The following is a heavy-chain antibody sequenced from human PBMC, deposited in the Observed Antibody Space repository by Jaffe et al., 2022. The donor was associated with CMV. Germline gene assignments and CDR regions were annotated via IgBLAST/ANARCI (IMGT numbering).Heavy chain of an antibody. V-gene: IGHV3-53*01. J-gene: IGHJ4*02. CDR2: IYSGGST. CDR3: ARDSGYSYGYFDY. Sequence: EVQLVESGGGLIQPGGSLRLSCAASGFTVSSNYMSWVRQAPGKGLEWVSVIYSGGSTYYADSVKGRFTISRDNSKNTLYLQMNSLRAEDTAVYYCARDSGYSYGYFDYWGQGTLVTVSS. D-gene: IGHD5-18*01. CDR1: GFTVSSNY.